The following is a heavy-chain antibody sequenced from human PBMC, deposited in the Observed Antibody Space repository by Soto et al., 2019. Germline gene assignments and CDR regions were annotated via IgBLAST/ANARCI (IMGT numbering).Heavy chain of an antibody. V-gene: IGHV4-34*01. J-gene: IGHJ4*01. CDR2: INHSGST. CDR1: GGSFSGYY. CDR3: TLSPPTPLSRSFPPEPRPPTCAVYGGSFSGYY. Sequence: PSETLSLTCAVYGGSFSGYYWSWIRQPPGKGLEWIGEINHSGSTNYNPSLKSRVTIDSAGEGQGLRRKVRKSGSAGMPTPRPTLSPPTPLSRSFPPEPRPPTCAVYGGSFSGYYW. D-gene: IGHD3-10*01.